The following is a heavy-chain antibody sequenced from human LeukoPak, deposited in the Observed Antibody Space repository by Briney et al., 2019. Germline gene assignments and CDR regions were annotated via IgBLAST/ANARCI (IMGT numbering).Heavy chain of an antibody. CDR2: IKSDGSTT. D-gene: IGHD6-19*01. CDR1: GFTLSSYW. V-gene: IGHV3-74*01. J-gene: IGHJ5*02. Sequence: AGGSLRLSCAASGFTLSSYWMHWVRQAPGKELVWVSRIKSDGSTTNYADSVKGRFTISRDNAKNTLYLQMNSLRAEDTAVYYCARELAVGGTWFDPWGQGTLVTVSS. CDR3: ARELAVGGTWFDP.